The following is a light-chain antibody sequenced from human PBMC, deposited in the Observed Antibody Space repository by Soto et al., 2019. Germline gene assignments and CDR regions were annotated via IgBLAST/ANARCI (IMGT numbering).Light chain of an antibody. Sequence: QSVLTQPASMSGSPGQSITIPCTGTNSDIGGYNSVSWYQQHLGMAPQLIIYDVSYRPSGISSRFSGSKSGNTASLTISGLQAADEADYYCASFTTNSARVFGGGTKLTVL. J-gene: IGLJ2*01. CDR2: DVS. V-gene: IGLV2-14*03. CDR3: ASFTTNSARV. CDR1: NSDIGGYNS.